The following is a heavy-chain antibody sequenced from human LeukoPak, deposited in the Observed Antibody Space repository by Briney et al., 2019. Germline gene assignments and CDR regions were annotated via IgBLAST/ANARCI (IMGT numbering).Heavy chain of an antibody. CDR1: GGSISSYY. CDR2: IYYSGST. J-gene: IGHJ4*02. Sequence: SETLSLTCTVSGGSISSYYWSWIRQPPGKGLEWIGCIYYSGSTNYNPSLKSRVTISVDTSKNQFSLKLSSVTAADTAVYYCAYGASYGSGIDYWGQGTLVTVSS. CDR3: AYGASYGSGIDY. D-gene: IGHD3-10*01. V-gene: IGHV4-59*01.